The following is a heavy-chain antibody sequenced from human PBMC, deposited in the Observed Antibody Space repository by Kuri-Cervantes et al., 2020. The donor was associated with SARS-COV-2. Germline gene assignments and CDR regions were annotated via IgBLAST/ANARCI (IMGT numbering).Heavy chain of an antibody. CDR3: ARELVFFDY. J-gene: IGHJ4*02. V-gene: IGHV3-66*02. CDR1: GFTFSSYA. Sequence: GESLKISCAASGFTFSSYAMSWVRQAPGKGLEWVSVIYSGGTTYYADSVKGRFTISRDNSKNTLHLQMNSLRSEDTAVYYCARELVFFDYWGQGTLVTVSS. CDR2: IYSGGTT. D-gene: IGHD1-1*01.